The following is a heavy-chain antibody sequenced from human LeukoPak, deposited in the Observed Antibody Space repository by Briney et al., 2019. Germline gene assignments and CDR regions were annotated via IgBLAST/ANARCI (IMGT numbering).Heavy chain of an antibody. J-gene: IGHJ5*02. CDR3: ARGRVLRFLEWLSPHNWFDP. CDR2: ISHSGST. Sequence: PSETLSLTCAVSGGSISSGGYSWSWIRQPPGKGLEWIGYISHSGSTNYNPSLKSRVTISVDTSKNQFSLKLNSVTAADTAVYYCARGRVLRFLEWLSPHNWFDPWGQGTLVTVSS. D-gene: IGHD3-3*01. CDR1: GGSISSGGYS. V-gene: IGHV4-30-2*02.